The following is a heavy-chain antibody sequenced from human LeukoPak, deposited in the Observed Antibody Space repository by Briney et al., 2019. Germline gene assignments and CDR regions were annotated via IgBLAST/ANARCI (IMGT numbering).Heavy chain of an antibody. CDR3: ARLVTYDFNGYFVDN. J-gene: IGHJ4*02. CDR1: GGSISSYY. D-gene: IGHD3-22*01. V-gene: IGHV4-59*01. Sequence: SETLSLTCTVSGGSISSYYWSWIRQPPGKRLEWLGYIDYSGSSNYNPSLKSRVTISVDTSKNQFSLKLNSVTAADTAVYYCARLVTYDFNGYFVDNWGQGTLVTVSS. CDR2: IDYSGSS.